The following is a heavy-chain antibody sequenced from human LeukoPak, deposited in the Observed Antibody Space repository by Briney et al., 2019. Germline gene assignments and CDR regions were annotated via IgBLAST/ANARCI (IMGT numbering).Heavy chain of an antibody. D-gene: IGHD6-13*01. J-gene: IGHJ4*02. CDR3: ARDSPWYSSSWYTHDY. V-gene: IGHV3-23*01. CDR1: GFTFSSYA. CDR2: ISGSGGST. Sequence: GGSLRLSCAASGFTFSSYAMSWVRQVPGKGLEWVSGISGSGGSTYYADSVKGRFTISRDNSKNTLYLQMNNLRAEDTAVHYCARDSPWYSSSWYTHDYWGQGTLSPSPQ.